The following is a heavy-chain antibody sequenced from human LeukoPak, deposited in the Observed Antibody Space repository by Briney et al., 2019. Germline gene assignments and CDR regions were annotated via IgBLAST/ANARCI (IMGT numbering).Heavy chain of an antibody. J-gene: IGHJ6*03. CDR3: ARTYYDSSGHYYAPHMDV. Sequence: GSLRLSCAASGFTFSTFAMIWVRQPPGKGLEWIGYIYYSGSTNYNPSLKSRVTISVDTSKNQFSLKLSSVTAADTAVYYCARTYYDSSGHYYAPHMDVWGKGTTVTISS. D-gene: IGHD3-22*01. CDR1: GFTFSTFA. V-gene: IGHV4-59*01. CDR2: IYYSGST.